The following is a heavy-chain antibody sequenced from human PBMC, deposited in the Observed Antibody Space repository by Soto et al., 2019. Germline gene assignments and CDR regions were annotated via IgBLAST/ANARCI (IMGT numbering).Heavy chain of an antibody. Sequence: GGPLRLSCAASGFTFTRYGMHWVRQAPGKGLEWVAVIWYDGSNKYYADSVKGRFTISRDNSKNTLYLQMNSLRAEDTAVYYCARSSITMVRGVIGPFDYWGQGTLVTVSS. V-gene: IGHV3-33*01. CDR1: GFTFTRYG. J-gene: IGHJ4*02. D-gene: IGHD3-10*01. CDR3: ARSSITMVRGVIGPFDY. CDR2: IWYDGSNK.